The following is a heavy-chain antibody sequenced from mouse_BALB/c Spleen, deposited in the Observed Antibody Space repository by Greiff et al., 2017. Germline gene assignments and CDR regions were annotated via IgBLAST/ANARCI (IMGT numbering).Heavy chain of an antibody. CDR2: ISYSGST. CDR1: GYSITSDYA. V-gene: IGHV3-2*02. Sequence: EVHLVESGPGLVKPSQSLSLTCTVTGYSITSDYAWNWIRQFPGNKLEWMGYISYSGSTSYNPSLKSRISITRDTSKNQFFLQLNSVTTEDTATYYCARSDDYDVRAMDYWGQGTSVTVSS. J-gene: IGHJ4*01. CDR3: ARSDDYDVRAMDY. D-gene: IGHD2-4*01.